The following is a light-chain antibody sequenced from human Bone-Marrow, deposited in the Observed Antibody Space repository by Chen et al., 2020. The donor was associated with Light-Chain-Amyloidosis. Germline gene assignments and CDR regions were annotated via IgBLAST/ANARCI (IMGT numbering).Light chain of an antibody. CDR2: EVT. V-gene: IGLV2-14*01. J-gene: IGLJ1*01. Sequence: QSALTQPASVSGSPGQSITISCTGTSSDVGGDNHFSWYQQHPDKAPKLMIYEVTNRPSWVPDRFSDSKSDNTASLTISGLQTEDEADYFCSSYTITNTLVFGSGTRVTVL. CDR1: SSDVGGDNH. CDR3: SSYTITNTLV.